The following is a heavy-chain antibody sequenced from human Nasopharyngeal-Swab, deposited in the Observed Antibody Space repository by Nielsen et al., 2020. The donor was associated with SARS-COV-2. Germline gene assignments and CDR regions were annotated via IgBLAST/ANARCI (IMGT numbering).Heavy chain of an antibody. Sequence: GGSLRLSCAASGMAFSSYGMHWVCQAAGKGLEWVTVISHDGGNEYYADSVKGRFTISRDNSKNALYLQMNSLRPEDTATYYCAKDSGSGWFSLFDHWGRGTVVTVSS. D-gene: IGHD6-19*01. V-gene: IGHV3-30*18. CDR2: ISHDGGNE. CDR1: GMAFSSYG. J-gene: IGHJ4*02. CDR3: AKDSGSGWFSLFDH.